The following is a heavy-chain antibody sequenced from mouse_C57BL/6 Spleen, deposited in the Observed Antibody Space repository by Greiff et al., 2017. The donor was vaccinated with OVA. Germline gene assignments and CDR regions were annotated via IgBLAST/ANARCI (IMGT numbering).Heavy chain of an antibody. J-gene: IGHJ1*03. V-gene: IGHV1-26*01. D-gene: IGHD1-1*01. Sequence: EVQLQQSGPELVKPGASVKISCKASGYTFTDYYMNWVKQSPGKSLEWIGDINPNNGGTSYNQKFKGKATLTVDKSSSTAYMELRSLTSEDAADYYGARGIISYWYVDVWGTGTTVTVSS. CDR2: INPNNGGT. CDR1: GYTFTDYY. CDR3: ARGIISYWYVDV.